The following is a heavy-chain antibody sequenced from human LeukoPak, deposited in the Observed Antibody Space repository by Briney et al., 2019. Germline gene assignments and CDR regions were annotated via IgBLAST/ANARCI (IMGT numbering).Heavy chain of an antibody. CDR1: GGSISSYY. V-gene: IGHV4-4*09. CDR2: IYTTGST. J-gene: IGHJ3*02. Sequence: SSETLSLTCTVSGGSISSYYWSWIRQPPGKGLEWIGYIYTTGSTNYNPSLKSRVTISVDTSKNQFSLKLRSVTAADTAVYYCARQSCSSTSCPHRNVFDIWGQGTMVTVSS. D-gene: IGHD2-2*01. CDR3: ARQSCSSTSCPHRNVFDI.